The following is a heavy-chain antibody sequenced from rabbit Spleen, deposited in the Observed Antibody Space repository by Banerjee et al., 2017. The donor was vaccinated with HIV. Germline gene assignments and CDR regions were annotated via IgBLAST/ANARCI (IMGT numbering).Heavy chain of an antibody. CDR1: GFSLSNNYV. D-gene: IGHD8-1*01. CDR3: ARDTGSSFSSYGMDL. J-gene: IGHJ6*01. CDR2: IYAGSGGST. Sequence: QSLQESGGGLFQPGGSLALTCTASGFSLSNNYVMCWVRQAPGKGLEWIACIYAGSGGSTYYATWAKGRFTISKTSSTTVTLQMTSLTVADTATYFCARDTGSSFSSYGMDLWGPGTLVTVS. V-gene: IGHV1S40*01.